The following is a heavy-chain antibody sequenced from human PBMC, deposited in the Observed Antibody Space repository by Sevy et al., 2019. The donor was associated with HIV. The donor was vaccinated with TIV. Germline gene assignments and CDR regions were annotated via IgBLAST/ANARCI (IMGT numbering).Heavy chain of an antibody. CDR1: GYSITSGYY. J-gene: IGHJ4*02. Sequence: LSLTCAVSGYSITSGYYWGWIRQPPGKGLEWIGSIYHSGSTYYNPSLKSRITISVDTSKNQFSLKLSSVTAADTALYYCARVSLRNYDILTGYSLDYFDSWGQGTLVTVSS. CDR3: ARVSLRNYDILTGYSLDYFDS. D-gene: IGHD3-9*01. V-gene: IGHV4-38-2*01. CDR2: IYHSGST.